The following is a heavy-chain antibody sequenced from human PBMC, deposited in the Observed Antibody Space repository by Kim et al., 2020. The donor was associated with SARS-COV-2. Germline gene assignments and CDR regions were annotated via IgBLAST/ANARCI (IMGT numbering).Heavy chain of an antibody. Sequence: GGSLRLSCAASGFTFSSYAMHWVRQAPGKGLEWVAVISYDGSNKYYADSVKGRFTISRDNSKNTLYLQMNSLRAEDTAVYYCARDLGRWGIAVAGTYDYWGQGTLVTVSS. CDR2: ISYDGSNK. CDR3: ARDLGRWGIAVAGTYDY. V-gene: IGHV3-30*04. CDR1: GFTFSSYA. J-gene: IGHJ4*02. D-gene: IGHD6-19*01.